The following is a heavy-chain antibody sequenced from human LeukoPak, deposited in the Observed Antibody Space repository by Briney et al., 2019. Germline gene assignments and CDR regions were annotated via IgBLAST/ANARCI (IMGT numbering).Heavy chain of an antibody. V-gene: IGHV3-23*01. Sequence: PGGSLRLSCAASGFTFSSYAMSWVRRAPGKGLEWVSAMSGSGGRAYYADSVKGRFTISRDNSKNTLYLQMNSLRVEDTAVFYCAKSPGSGSYHAFDIWGQGTMVIVSS. CDR3: AKSPGSGSYHAFDI. J-gene: IGHJ3*02. CDR1: GFTFSSYA. CDR2: MSGSGGRA. D-gene: IGHD1-26*01.